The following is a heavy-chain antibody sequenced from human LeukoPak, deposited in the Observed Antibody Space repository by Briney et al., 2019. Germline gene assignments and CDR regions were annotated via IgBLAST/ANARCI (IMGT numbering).Heavy chain of an antibody. CDR1: GGSISPYY. V-gene: IGHV4-59*01. CDR3: ARVRMGYSYGPYLDY. CDR2: IYYSGST. Sequence: PSETLSLTCTVSGGSISPYYWSWIRQPPGKGLEWIGYIYYSGSTNYNPSLKSRVTISVDTSKNQFSLKLSSVTAADTAVYYCARVRMGYSYGPYLDYWGQGTLVTVSS. D-gene: IGHD5-18*01. J-gene: IGHJ4*02.